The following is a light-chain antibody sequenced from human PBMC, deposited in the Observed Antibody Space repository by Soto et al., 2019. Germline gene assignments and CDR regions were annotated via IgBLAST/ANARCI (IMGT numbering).Light chain of an antibody. CDR3: SSYTSSSTVV. CDR2: EVS. V-gene: IGLV2-14*01. J-gene: IGLJ2*01. Sequence: QSVLTQPASVSGSPGQSITIPCTGTSSDVGGYNYVSWYQQHPGKAPKLMIYEVSNRPSGVSNRFSGSKSGNTASLAISGLQAEGEADYYCSSYTSSSTVVFGGGTQLTVL. CDR1: SSDVGGYNY.